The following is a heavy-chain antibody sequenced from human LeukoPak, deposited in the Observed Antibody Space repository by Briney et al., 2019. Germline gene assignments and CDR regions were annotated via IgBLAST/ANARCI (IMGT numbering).Heavy chain of an antibody. CDR1: GFTFSSYG. J-gene: IGHJ6*03. V-gene: IGHV3-33*06. CDR2: IWYDGSNK. D-gene: IGHD4-17*01. CDR3: AKEATVSTYYYYYYMDV. Sequence: PGRSLRLSCAASGFTFSSYGMHWVRQAPGKGLEWVAVIWYDGSNKYYADSVKGRFTISRDNSKNTLYLQMNSLRAEDTAVYYCAKEATVSTYYYYYYMDVWGKGTTATVSS.